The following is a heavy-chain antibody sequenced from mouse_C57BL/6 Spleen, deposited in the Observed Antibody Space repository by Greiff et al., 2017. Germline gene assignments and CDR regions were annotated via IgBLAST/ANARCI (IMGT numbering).Heavy chain of an antibody. V-gene: IGHV1-18*01. CDR1: GYTFTDYN. CDR3: ARSSTTVDPYAMDY. J-gene: IGHJ4*01. D-gene: IGHD1-1*01. CDR2: INPNNGGT. Sequence: VQLQQSGPELVKPGASVKIPCKASGYTFTDYNMDWVKQSHGKSLEWIGDINPNNGGTIYNQKFKGKATLTVDKSSSTAYMELRSLTSEDTAVYYCARSSTTVDPYAMDYWGQGTSVTVSS.